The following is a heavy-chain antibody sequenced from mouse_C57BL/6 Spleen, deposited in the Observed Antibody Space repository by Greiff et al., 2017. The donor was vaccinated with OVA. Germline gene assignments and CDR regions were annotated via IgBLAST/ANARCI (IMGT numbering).Heavy chain of an antibody. CDR3: ARSRDVYYPAWFAY. V-gene: IGHV1-54*01. D-gene: IGHD2-3*01. CDR2: INPGGGGT. Sequence: QVQLQQPGAELVRPGTSVKVSCKASGYAFPNYLIEWVKQRPGPGLEWIGVINPGGGGTNYNEKFKGKATLTADKPSSTAYMQLSITTSEYSAVYFCARSRDVYYPAWFAYWGQGSLVTVSA. CDR1: GYAFPNYL. J-gene: IGHJ3*01.